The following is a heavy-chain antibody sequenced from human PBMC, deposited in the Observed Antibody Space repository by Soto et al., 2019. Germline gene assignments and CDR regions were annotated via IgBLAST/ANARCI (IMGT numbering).Heavy chain of an antibody. CDR2: IYYSGST. J-gene: IGHJ4*02. D-gene: IGHD4-17*01. V-gene: IGHV4-59*01. CDR1: GGSISSYY. Sequence: SETLSLTCTVSGGSISSYYWSWIRQPPGKGLEWIGYIYYSGSTNYNPSLKSRVTISVDTSKNQFSLKLSSVTAADTAVYYCASADYGDYKYYFDYWGQGTRGTVS. CDR3: ASADYGDYKYYFDY.